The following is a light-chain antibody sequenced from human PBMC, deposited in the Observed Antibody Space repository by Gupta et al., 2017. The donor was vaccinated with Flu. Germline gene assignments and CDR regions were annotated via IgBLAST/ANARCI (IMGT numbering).Light chain of an antibody. V-gene: IGKV2-24*01. CDR1: QSLVYSDGNTY. Sequence: DIVMTQTPLSLPVTLGQPASISCRSSQSLVYSDGNTYLSWLQQRPGQPPRLIIYKISNRCSGGPDRFSGSGEGKDFTLKSSRGEDEDVGVYYGMQDKHLISFGGGTKVEIK. CDR3: MQDKHLIS. CDR2: KIS. J-gene: IGKJ4*01.